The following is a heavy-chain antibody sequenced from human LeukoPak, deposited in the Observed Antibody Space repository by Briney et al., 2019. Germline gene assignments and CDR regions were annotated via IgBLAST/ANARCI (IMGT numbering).Heavy chain of an antibody. CDR3: AKDRVYLREFDY. J-gene: IGHJ4*02. CDR1: GFSFTTYA. D-gene: IGHD5/OR15-5a*01. CDR2: ISGSGGST. Sequence: PGVSLRLSCAASGFSFTTYAKSWVRQAPGKGLEWVSFISGSGGSTFYADSVKGRFTISRDNSKNTLYLQMNSLRAEDTAVYYCAKDRVYLREFDYWGQGTLVTVSS. V-gene: IGHV3-23*01.